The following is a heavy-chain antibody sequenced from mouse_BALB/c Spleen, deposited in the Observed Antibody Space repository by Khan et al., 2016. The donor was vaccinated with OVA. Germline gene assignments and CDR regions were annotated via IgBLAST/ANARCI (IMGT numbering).Heavy chain of an antibody. D-gene: IGHD2-2*01. V-gene: IGHV3-2*02. CDR1: GYSITSDFA. J-gene: IGHJ4*01. Sequence: EVQLQESGPGLVKPSQSLSLTCTVTGYSITSDFAWNWVRQFPGNKLEWMGYISFSGSTRYDQSLKSRLSITRDTSKNQFFLQLSSVTTEDTATYYCIRSVYYAYAYAMDYWGQGTSVTVSS. CDR2: ISFSGST. CDR3: IRSVYYAYAYAMDY.